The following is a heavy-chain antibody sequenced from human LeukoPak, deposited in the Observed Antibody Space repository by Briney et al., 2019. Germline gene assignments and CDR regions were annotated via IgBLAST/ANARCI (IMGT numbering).Heavy chain of an antibody. CDR3: ARDQYSSSWYFDY. V-gene: IGHV3-11*01. Sequence: GGSLRLSCAASGFTFSDYYMRWIRQAPGKGLEWVSYISSSGSTIYYADSVKGRFTISRDNAKNSLYLQMNSLRAEDTAVYYCARDQYSSSWYFDYWGQGTLVTVSS. D-gene: IGHD6-13*01. CDR1: GFTFSDYY. CDR2: ISSSGSTI. J-gene: IGHJ4*02.